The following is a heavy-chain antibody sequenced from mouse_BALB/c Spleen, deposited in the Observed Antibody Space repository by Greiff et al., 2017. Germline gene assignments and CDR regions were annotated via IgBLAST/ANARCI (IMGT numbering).Heavy chain of an antibody. D-gene: IGHD1-1*02. CDR2: ISSGSSTI. V-gene: IGHV5-17*02. J-gene: IGHJ2*01. CDR1: GFTFSSFG. CDR3: AREGYGGYFDY. Sequence: EVKLVESGGGLVQPGGSRKLSCAASGFTFSSFGMHWVRQAPEKGLEWVAYISSGSSTIYYADTVKGRFTISRDNPKNTLFLQMTSLRSEDTAMYYCAREGYGGYFDYWGQGTTLTVSS.